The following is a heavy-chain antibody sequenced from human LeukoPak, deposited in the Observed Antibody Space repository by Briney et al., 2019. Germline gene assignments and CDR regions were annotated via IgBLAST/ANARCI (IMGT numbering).Heavy chain of an antibody. D-gene: IGHD4-17*01. CDR2: ISSSSSTI. CDR3: ARDRGYGDYVGAFDI. V-gene: IGHV3-48*02. CDR1: EFTFSSYS. J-gene: IGHJ3*02. Sequence: GGSLRLSCAASEFTFSSYSMNWVRHALGKGLEWVSHISSSSSTIYYADSVKGRFTISRDNAKNLLYLQMSSLRDEDTAVYYCARDRGYGDYVGAFDIWGQGTMVTVSS.